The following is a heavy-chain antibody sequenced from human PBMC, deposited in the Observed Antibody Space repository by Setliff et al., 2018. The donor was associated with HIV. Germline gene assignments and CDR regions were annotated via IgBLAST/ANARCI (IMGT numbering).Heavy chain of an antibody. D-gene: IGHD3-22*01. Sequence: SETLSLTCTVSGESLAGSRYSWGWVRQSPGQGLEWLGNLFPTGSSYFNPSLKSRLTMSVDTSKDQFSLSLISMNAADSAVYYCARLGDNSDWRSNYFFYYMDVWGKGVTVTVSS. CDR3: ARLGDNSDWRSNYFFYYMDV. CDR2: LFPTGSS. CDR1: GESLAGSRYS. J-gene: IGHJ6*03. V-gene: IGHV4-39*01.